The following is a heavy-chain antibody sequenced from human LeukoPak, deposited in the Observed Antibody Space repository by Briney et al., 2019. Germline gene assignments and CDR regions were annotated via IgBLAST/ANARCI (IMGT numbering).Heavy chain of an antibody. V-gene: IGHV4-59*01. CDR2: ICYSGST. Sequence: SETLSLTCTVSGGSISTYYWSWIRQPPGKGLEWIGYICYSGSTNYNPSLKSRVTISVDTSKNQFSLKLSSVTAADTAVYYCARVETSYYYMDVWGKGTTVTVSS. CDR1: GGSISTYY. J-gene: IGHJ6*03. CDR3: ARVETSYYYMDV.